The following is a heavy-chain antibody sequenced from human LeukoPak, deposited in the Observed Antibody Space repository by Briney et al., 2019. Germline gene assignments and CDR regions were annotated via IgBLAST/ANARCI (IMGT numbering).Heavy chain of an antibody. CDR2: IYYSGST. Sequence: SETLSLTCTGSGGSISSYYWSWIRQPPGKGLEWIGYIYYSGSTNYNPSLKSRVTISVDTSKNQFSLRLSSVTAADTAVYYCARDQRGWGYYFDYWGQGTLVTVSS. J-gene: IGHJ4*02. CDR3: ARDQRGWGYYFDY. V-gene: IGHV4-59*01. D-gene: IGHD3-16*01. CDR1: GGSISSYY.